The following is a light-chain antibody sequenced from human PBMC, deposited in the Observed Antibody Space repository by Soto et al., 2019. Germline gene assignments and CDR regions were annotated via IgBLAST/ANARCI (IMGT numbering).Light chain of an antibody. CDR1: QNINEY. V-gene: IGKV1-5*03. CDR2: MAS. J-gene: IGKJ1*01. Sequence: DIQMTQSPSTLSVSVGDRVTITCRASQNINEYLAWYQQKPGKAPKLLIYMASSLEGEVPSRFSGSGSGIEFTLTISSLQPEDFATYYCQHHDTYSPSWPFGQGTKVEI. CDR3: QHHDTYSPSWP.